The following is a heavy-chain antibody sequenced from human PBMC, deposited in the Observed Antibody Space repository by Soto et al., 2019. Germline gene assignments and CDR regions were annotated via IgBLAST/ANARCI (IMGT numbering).Heavy chain of an antibody. J-gene: IGHJ6*02. CDR3: ARHDPRVYYFKIGHPSRVTDV. Sequence: GESLKISCKGSGYTFTDYWLGWVRQLPGKGLEWMGIIYPGDSDTRYSPSFQGHVTIKVDKSTNTPYLQWNTLRASDTAMDYCARHDPRVYYFKIGHPSRVTDVWAQGTSDPVSS. D-gene: IGHD3-3*01. CDR1: GYTFTDYW. CDR2: IYPGDSDT. V-gene: IGHV5-51*01.